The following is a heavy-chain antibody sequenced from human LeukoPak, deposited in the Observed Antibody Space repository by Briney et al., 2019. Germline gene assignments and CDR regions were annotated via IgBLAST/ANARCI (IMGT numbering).Heavy chain of an antibody. Sequence: SVKVSCKASGGTFSSYAISWVRQAPGQGLEWMGRIIPILGIANYAQKFQGRVTITADKSTSTAYMELSSLRSEDTAVYYCRLDPVGATTRRYFDLWGRGTLVTVSS. V-gene: IGHV1-69*04. D-gene: IGHD1-26*01. J-gene: IGHJ2*01. CDR3: RLDPVGATTRRYFDL. CDR1: GGTFSSYA. CDR2: IIPILGIA.